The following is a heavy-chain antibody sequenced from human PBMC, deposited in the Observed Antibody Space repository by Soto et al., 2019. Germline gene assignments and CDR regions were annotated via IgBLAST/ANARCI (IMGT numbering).Heavy chain of an antibody. CDR3: ASPLWRDDYNWGYFDL. Sequence: QVQLVESGGGVVQPGRSLRLSCAASGFSFSSYAMHWVRQAPGKGLEWLAVISYDGSNKYYADSVKGRFTISRDNSKNTRYLQMTSLRLEHTAVYYCASPLWRDDYNWGYFDLWGRGTLVTVYS. J-gene: IGHJ2*01. CDR1: GFSFSSYA. CDR2: ISYDGSNK. V-gene: IGHV3-30-3*01. D-gene: IGHD4-4*01.